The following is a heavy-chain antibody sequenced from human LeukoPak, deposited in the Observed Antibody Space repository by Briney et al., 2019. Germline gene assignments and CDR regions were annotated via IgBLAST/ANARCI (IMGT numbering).Heavy chain of an antibody. J-gene: IGHJ5*02. CDR1: GFTFSSYA. D-gene: IGHD5-18*01. CDR2: ISYDGSNK. CDR3: ARDRTRGYSYGLTRFDP. Sequence: PGGSLRLSCTASGFTFSSYAMHWVRQAPGKGLEWVAVISYDGSNKYYADSVKGRFTISRDNSKNTLYLQMNSLRAEDTAVYYCARDRTRGYSYGLTRFDPWGQGTLVTVSS. V-gene: IGHV3-30*04.